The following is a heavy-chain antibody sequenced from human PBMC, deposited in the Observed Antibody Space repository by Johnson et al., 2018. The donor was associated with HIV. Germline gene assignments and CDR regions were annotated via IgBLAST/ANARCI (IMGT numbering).Heavy chain of an antibody. CDR3: ARAPPYYGGYSVSDAFDI. CDR1: GFNVDDDA. V-gene: IGHV3-66*02. Sequence: VQLIESGGGVVRPGGSLRLSCAASGFNVDDDALSWVRQVPGKGLEWVSILYSAGSAYYADSVKGRFTISRDNSKNTLYLQMNSLRPEDTAVYYCARAPPYYGGYSVSDAFDIWGQGTMVTVSS. D-gene: IGHD3-22*01. CDR2: LYSAGSA. J-gene: IGHJ3*02.